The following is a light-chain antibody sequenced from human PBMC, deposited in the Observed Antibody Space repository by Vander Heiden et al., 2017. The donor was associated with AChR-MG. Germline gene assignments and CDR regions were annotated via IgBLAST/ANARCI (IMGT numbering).Light chain of an antibody. CDR1: QDISNY. Sequence: DIQMTQPPSSLSASVGDRVTITCQASQDISNYLNWYQQKPGKAPKLLIYDASNLETGVPSRFSGSGSGTDFTFTISSLQPEDIATYYCQQYENLPLTFGGGTKVEIK. CDR3: QQYENLPLT. J-gene: IGKJ4*01. V-gene: IGKV1-33*01. CDR2: DAS.